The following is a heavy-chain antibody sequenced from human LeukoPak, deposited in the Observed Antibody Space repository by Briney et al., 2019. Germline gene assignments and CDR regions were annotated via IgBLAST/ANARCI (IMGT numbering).Heavy chain of an antibody. CDR2: IKQDGSEK. CDR1: GFTFGDYA. Sequence: GGSLRLSCTASGFTFGDYAMSWVRQAPGKGLEWVANIKQDGSEKYYVDSVKGRFTISRDNAKNSLYLQMNSLRAEDTAVYYCAKYSGSYYDAFDIWGQGTMVTVSS. V-gene: IGHV3-7*01. J-gene: IGHJ3*02. D-gene: IGHD1-26*01. CDR3: AKYSGSYYDAFDI.